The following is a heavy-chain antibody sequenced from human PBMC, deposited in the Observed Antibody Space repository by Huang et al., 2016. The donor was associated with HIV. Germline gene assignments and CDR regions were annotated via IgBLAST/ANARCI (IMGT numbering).Heavy chain of an antibody. CDR2: LTPNRGKT. V-gene: IGHV1-8*01. CDR1: GYIFSNYD. D-gene: IGHD6-19*01. CDR3: ARLTSGWYQDY. Sequence: QVQLVQSGPEVKKPGASVKVSCQTSGYIFSNYDINWVRQAPGQGLQWMGWLTPNRGKTAYGQNFQGRVTLTRSTSTGAAYMVLNSLTSQDTAVYYCARLTSGWYQDYWGQGTLVTVSS. J-gene: IGHJ4*02.